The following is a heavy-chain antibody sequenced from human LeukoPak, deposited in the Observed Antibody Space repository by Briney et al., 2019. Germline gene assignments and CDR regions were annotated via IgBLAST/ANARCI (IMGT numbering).Heavy chain of an antibody. V-gene: IGHV5-51*01. Sequence: GESLKISCKGSGYSFNTYWIGWVRQMHGKGLEWMGIIYPGDSDTRYSPSFQGQVTISADKSISTACLQWSSLKASDTAIYYCARGRDGYNRPFDHWGQGTLVTVSS. CDR2: IYPGDSDT. D-gene: IGHD5-24*01. CDR3: ARGRDGYNRPFDH. CDR1: GYSFNTYW. J-gene: IGHJ4*02.